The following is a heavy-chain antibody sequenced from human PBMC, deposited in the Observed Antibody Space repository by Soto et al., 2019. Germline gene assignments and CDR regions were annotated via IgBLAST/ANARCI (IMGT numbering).Heavy chain of an antibody. Sequence: QVQLVESGGGVVQPGRSLRLSCAASGFTFSSYAMHWVRQAPGKGLEWVAVISYDGSNKYYADSVKDRFTISRDNSKNTLYLQMNSLRAEDTAVYYCARGVRFLQWLFYYFDYWGQGTLVTVSS. CDR1: GFTFSSYA. CDR2: ISYDGSNK. V-gene: IGHV3-30-3*01. D-gene: IGHD3-3*01. J-gene: IGHJ4*02. CDR3: ARGVRFLQWLFYYFDY.